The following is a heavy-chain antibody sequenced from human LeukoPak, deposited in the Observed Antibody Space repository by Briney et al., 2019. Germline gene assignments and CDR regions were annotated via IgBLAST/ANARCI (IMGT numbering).Heavy chain of an antibody. Sequence: GGSLRLSCAASGVTASSDYMSWGRQAPGKGLWWVSVIYSGGSTYYAAPASSRFTITRDNSKNTLYLQMTSLKAEDTAGYNCARAIMSGGYYTYFDYWGQGTLVTVSS. CDR2: IYSGGST. J-gene: IGHJ4*02. CDR1: GVTASSDY. V-gene: IGHV3-53*01. D-gene: IGHD3-22*01. CDR3: ARAIMSGGYYTYFDY.